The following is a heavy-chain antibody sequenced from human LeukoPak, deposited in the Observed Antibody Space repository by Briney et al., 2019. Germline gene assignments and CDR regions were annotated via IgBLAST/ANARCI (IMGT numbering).Heavy chain of an antibody. CDR3: ASPAASLASRYYYYYMDV. CDR1: GYTFTGYY. Sequence: ASVKVSCKASGYTFTGYYMHWVRQAPGQGLEWMGWINPNSGGTNYAQKFQGRVTMTRDTSISTAYMGLSRLRSDDTAVYYCASPAASLASRYYYYYMDVWGKGTTVTVSS. V-gene: IGHV1-2*02. D-gene: IGHD6-25*01. CDR2: INPNSGGT. J-gene: IGHJ6*03.